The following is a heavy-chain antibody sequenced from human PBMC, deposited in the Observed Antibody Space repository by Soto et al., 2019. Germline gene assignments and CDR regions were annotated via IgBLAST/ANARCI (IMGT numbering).Heavy chain of an antibody. J-gene: IGHJ4*02. D-gene: IGHD6-6*01. Sequence: PGWSLRLSCAASGFTFSSYEMNLVRQAPGKGLEWVSYISGGGTIIYYADSVKGRFTISRDNAKNSLYLQMNSLRGEDTAVYYCARDFITSSGHFDYWGKGTLVTVSS. CDR3: ARDFITSSGHFDY. CDR1: GFTFSSYE. CDR2: ISGGGTII. V-gene: IGHV3-48*03.